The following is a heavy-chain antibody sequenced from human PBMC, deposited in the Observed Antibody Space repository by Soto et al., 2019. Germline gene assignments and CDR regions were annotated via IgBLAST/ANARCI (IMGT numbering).Heavy chain of an antibody. CDR3: ARDKAYGVGDFDI. J-gene: IGHJ3*02. CDR1: GGSISSYY. D-gene: IGHD4-17*01. V-gene: IGHV4-59*01. Sequence: QVQLQESGPGLVKPSETLSLTCTVSGGSISSYYWSWIRQPPGKGLEWIGYIYYSGSTNYNPSLKSRVTISVDTSKNQFSLKLSSVTAADTAVYYCARDKAYGVGDFDIWGQGTMVTVSS. CDR2: IYYSGST.